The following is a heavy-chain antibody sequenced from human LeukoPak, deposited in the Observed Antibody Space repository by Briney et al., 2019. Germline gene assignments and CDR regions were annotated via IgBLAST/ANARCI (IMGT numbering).Heavy chain of an antibody. CDR2: INTNTGNP. V-gene: IGHV7-4-1*01. CDR3: ASYCSSTSCYWDGMDV. CDR1: GYTFTSYA. J-gene: IGHJ6*02. Sequence: ASVKVSCKASGYTFTSYAMNWVRQAPGQGLEWMGWINTNTGNPTYAQGFTGRFVSSLDTSVSTAYLQICSLKAEDTAVYYCASYCSSTSCYWDGMDVWGQGTTVTVSS. D-gene: IGHD2-2*01.